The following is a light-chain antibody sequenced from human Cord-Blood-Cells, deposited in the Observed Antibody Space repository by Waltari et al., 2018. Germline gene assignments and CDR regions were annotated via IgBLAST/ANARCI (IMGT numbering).Light chain of an antibody. Sequence: SYELTQPPSVSVSPGQTASIPCSGDKLGDKYACWYQQKPGQSPVLVIYQVSKRPSGIPERFSGSNSGNTATLSISGTQAMDEADYYCQAWDSSTYAVFGGGTQLTVL. J-gene: IGLJ7*01. CDR2: QVS. CDR3: QAWDSSTYAV. CDR1: KLGDKY. V-gene: IGLV3-1*01.